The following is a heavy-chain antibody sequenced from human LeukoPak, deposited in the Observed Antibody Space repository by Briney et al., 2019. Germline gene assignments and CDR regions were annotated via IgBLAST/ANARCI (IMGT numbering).Heavy chain of an antibody. V-gene: IGHV3-23*01. Sequence: GGSLRLSCAASGFIFSSYAMTWVRQAPGQGLEYVSTISSNGADTYYADSVKGRFTISRDNSKNTLYLQMTSLRVEDTAVYYCANYRKPQGLDYWGQGTLVTVSS. J-gene: IGHJ4*02. CDR3: ANYRKPQGLDY. CDR2: ISSNGADT. CDR1: GFIFSSYA. D-gene: IGHD1-14*01.